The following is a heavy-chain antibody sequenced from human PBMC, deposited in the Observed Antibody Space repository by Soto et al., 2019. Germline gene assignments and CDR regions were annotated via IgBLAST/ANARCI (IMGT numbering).Heavy chain of an antibody. D-gene: IGHD1-26*01. CDR3: ARGATTYDY. J-gene: IGHJ4*02. Sequence: QVQLQESGPGLVKPSETLSLTCTVSGGSISSYYWSWIRQPPGKGLEWIGFMHYTETTKYNPALKSRVTISVDTSKNQVSLRLRSVTAADTAVYYCARGATTYDYWGQGALCIVSS. CDR1: GGSISSYY. V-gene: IGHV4-59*08. CDR2: MHYTETT.